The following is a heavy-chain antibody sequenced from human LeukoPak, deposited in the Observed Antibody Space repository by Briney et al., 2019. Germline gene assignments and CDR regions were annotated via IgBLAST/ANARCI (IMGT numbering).Heavy chain of an antibody. D-gene: IGHD3-10*01. V-gene: IGHV3-11*06. Sequence: GGSLRLSCAASGFTFSDYYMSWIRQAPGKGREWVSYISSSSSYTNYADSVKGRFTISRDNAKNSLYLQMNSLRAEDTAVYYCARELSAAPDYWGQGTLVTVSS. CDR1: GFTFSDYY. CDR3: ARELSAAPDY. J-gene: IGHJ4*02. CDR2: ISSSSSYT.